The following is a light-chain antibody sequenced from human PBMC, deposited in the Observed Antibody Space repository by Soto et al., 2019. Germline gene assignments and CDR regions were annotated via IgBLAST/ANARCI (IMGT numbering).Light chain of an antibody. CDR2: GAS. Sequence: EIVLPQSPGTLSLSPGERATLSCRASQSVSSSYLAWYQQKPGQAPRLLIYGASNRATGIPDRFSGSGSGTDFTLTISRLEPEDFAVYYCQQYADSPRTFGQGTKV. V-gene: IGKV3-20*01. J-gene: IGKJ1*01. CDR1: QSVSSSY. CDR3: QQYADSPRT.